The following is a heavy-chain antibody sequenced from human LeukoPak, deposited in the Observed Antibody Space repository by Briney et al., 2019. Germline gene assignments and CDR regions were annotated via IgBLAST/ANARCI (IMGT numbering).Heavy chain of an antibody. V-gene: IGHV3-48*01. CDR2: ISTTSTTI. Sequence: GGSLRLSCAASGFIFGDYTVNWVRQAPGKGVEWISYISTTSTTIYYAHSVNGPFPISRDNAKNSLYLQMNGLRAEDTAVYYCARGLGDTFFDYWGQGTLVAVSS. CDR3: ARGLGDTFFDY. CDR1: GFIFGDYT. J-gene: IGHJ4*02. D-gene: IGHD3-16*01.